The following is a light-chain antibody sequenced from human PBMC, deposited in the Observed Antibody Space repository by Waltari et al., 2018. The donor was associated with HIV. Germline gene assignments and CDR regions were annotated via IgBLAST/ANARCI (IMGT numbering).Light chain of an antibody. CDR3: QQYNNWPRT. V-gene: IGKV3-15*01. Sequence: EIVMTPSPATLSVSPGERATLSCRASQSVSSNLAWYQQKPGQAPRLLIYGASTRATGIPARFSGSGSGTEFTLTISSLQSEDVAVYYCQQYNNWPRTFGQGTKVEIK. CDR1: QSVSSN. CDR2: GAS. J-gene: IGKJ1*01.